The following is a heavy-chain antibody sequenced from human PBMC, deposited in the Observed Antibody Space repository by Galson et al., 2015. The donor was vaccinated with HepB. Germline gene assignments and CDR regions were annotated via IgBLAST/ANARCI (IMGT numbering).Heavy chain of an antibody. CDR2: IYYSGST. J-gene: IGHJ6*02. D-gene: IGHD3-9*01. V-gene: IGHV4-39*01. CDR3: ARHSSYDILTGYHHHPGSGMDV. Sequence: LSLTCTVSGGSISSSSYYWGWIRQPPGKGLEWIGSIYYSGSTYYNPSLKSRVTISVDTSKNQFSLKLSSVTAADTAVYYCARHSSYDILTGYHHHPGSGMDVWGQGTTVTVSS. CDR1: GGSISSSSYY.